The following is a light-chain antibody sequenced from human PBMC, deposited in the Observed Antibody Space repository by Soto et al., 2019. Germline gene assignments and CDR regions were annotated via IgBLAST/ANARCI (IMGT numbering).Light chain of an antibody. CDR1: SSEVGGYNY. V-gene: IGLV2-14*01. CDR3: RSSTSSNTLQVL. Sequence: QSALTPPASVSGSPGQSITISCTGTSSEVGGYNYVSWYQQQPGKAPKLLIYDVSNRPSGVSSRFSGSKSGNTASLTISGLQAEDEADENCRSSTSSNTLQVLFGGGTQLTVL. CDR2: DVS. J-gene: IGLJ2*01.